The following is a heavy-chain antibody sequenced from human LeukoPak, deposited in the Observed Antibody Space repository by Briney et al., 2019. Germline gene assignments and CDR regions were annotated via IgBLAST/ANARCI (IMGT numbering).Heavy chain of an antibody. CDR3: ALHGGSI. Sequence: GGTLRLSCAASGFTFSSYGMSWVRQAPGKGLEWVSTISGSGVSTYYADSVKGRFTISRDNSKNTLYLQMNSLRAEDTAVYYCALHGGSIWGQGTMVTVSS. CDR2: ISGSGVST. V-gene: IGHV3-23*01. CDR1: GFTFSSYG. D-gene: IGHD6-25*01. J-gene: IGHJ3*02.